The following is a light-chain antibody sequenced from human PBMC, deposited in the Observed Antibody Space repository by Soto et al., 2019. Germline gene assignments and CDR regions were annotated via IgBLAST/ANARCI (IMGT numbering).Light chain of an antibody. CDR3: QKYDSSPEWT. CDR1: QSVSSSD. J-gene: IGKJ1*01. Sequence: VLTHSPGTLSLSPVERATLSVRASQSVSSSDLAWYQQKPGQAPRLIIYGASSRATGIPDTFSGSGSGTDFTLPISRLEPEDFAVYYCQKYDSSPEWTFGQGTKVDIK. CDR2: GAS. V-gene: IGKV3-20*01.